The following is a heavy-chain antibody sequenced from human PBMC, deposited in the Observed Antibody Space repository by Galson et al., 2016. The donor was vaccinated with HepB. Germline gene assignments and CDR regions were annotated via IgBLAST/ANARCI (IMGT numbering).Heavy chain of an antibody. J-gene: IGHJ4*02. V-gene: IGHV3-9*01. CDR1: GFTFDDHA. CDR3: ATWGFKVTGEYFDN. CDR2: ITTTSSHI. Sequence: SLRLSCAASGFTFDDHAMHWVRQRPGKGLEWVSSITTTSSHIQYADSVKSRFTISRDNAKNSLFLQMNGLRAEDTAIYYCATWGFKVTGEYFDNWGQGTLVTVAS. D-gene: IGHD7-27*01.